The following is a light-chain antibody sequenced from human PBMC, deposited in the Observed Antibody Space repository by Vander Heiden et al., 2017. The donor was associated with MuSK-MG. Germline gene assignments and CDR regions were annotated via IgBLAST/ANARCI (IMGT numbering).Light chain of an antibody. CDR3: QVWDSSSDSVV. V-gene: IGLV3-21*04. CDR2: YDS. Sequence: YVRTQPPPGSVAPGKTARITCGGNNIGSKSVHWYQQKPGQAPVLVIYYDSDRPSGIPERFSGSNSGNTATLTISRVEAGDEADYYCQVWDSSSDSVVFGGGTKLTVL. CDR1: NIGSKS. J-gene: IGLJ2*01.